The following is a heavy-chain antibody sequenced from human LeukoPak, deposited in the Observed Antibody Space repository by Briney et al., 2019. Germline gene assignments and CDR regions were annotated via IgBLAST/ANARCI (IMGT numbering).Heavy chain of an antibody. V-gene: IGHV1-2*02. D-gene: IGHD2-2*02. CDR1: GYTFTGYY. CDR2: INPSSGGT. CDR3: ARDFSPYHAFDI. Sequence: GASVKVSFKASGYTFTGYYMHWVRQAPGQGLEWMGWINPSSGGTNYAQKFQGRVTMTRDTSISTAYMELSRLRSDDTAVYYCARDFSPYHAFDIWGQGTMVTVSS. J-gene: IGHJ3*02.